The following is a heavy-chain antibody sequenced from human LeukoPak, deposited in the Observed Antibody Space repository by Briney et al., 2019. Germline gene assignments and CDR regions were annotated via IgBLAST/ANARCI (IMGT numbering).Heavy chain of an antibody. V-gene: IGHV3-9*01. CDR1: GFTFDDYA. CDR2: ISWNSGSI. CDR3: AKDIALWFGELSPPYGMDV. J-gene: IGHJ6*02. D-gene: IGHD3-10*01. Sequence: GGSLRLSCAASGFTFDDYAMHWVRQAPGKGLEWVSGISWNSGSIGYADSVKGRFTISRDNAKNSLYLQMNSLRAEDTALYYCAKDIALWFGELSPPYGMDVWGQGTTDTVSS.